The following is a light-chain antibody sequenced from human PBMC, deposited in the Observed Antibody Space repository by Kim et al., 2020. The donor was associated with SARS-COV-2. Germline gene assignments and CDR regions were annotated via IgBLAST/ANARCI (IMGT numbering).Light chain of an antibody. CDR1: RSVGSY. CDR2: DAS. J-gene: IGKJ1*01. V-gene: IGKV3-11*01. CDR3: QQRSNWPRT. Sequence: EIVLTQSPATLSLSPGERATLSCRASRSVGSYLAWYQQKRGQAPRLLIYDASNRATGIPARFSGSGSGTDFTLTISSLEPEDFAVYHCQQRSNWPRTFGQGTKLEI.